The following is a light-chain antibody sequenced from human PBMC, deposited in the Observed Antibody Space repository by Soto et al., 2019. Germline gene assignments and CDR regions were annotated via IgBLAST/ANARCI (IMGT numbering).Light chain of an antibody. V-gene: IGLV2-23*01. CDR1: NL. J-gene: IGLJ2*01. Sequence: QSALTEPASVSGSPGQSITISCTYNLVSWYQQHPGKAPKLMIYEGNKRPSGVSNRFSGSKSGNTASLTISGLQAEDEADXYCCSYAGQRVVFGGGTKLTVL. CDR2: EGN. CDR3: CSYAGQRVV.